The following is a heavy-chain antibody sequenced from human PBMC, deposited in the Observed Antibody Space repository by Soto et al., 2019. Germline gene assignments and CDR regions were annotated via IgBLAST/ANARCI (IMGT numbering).Heavy chain of an antibody. CDR3: ARSMSVTGSLDAFDI. D-gene: IGHD6-19*01. CDR1: GYSFTRSW. V-gene: IGHV5-51*01. J-gene: IGHJ3*02. CDR2: INPGDYDT. Sequence: ESLKISCKGIGYSFTRSWIGWVRQMPGKGLEWMGIINPGDYDTRYSPSFRGQVTISADRSISTAYLQWSGLQASDAAMYYCARSMSVTGSLDAFDIWGQGTMVTVSS.